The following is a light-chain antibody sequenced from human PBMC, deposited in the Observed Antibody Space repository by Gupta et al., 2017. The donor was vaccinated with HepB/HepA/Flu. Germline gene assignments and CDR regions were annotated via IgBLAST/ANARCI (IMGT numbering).Light chain of an antibody. V-gene: IGKV1-39*01. CDR2: AAS. CDR1: QSISSY. Sequence: DIQMTQSLSSLSASVGDRVTITCRASQSISSYLNWYQQKPGKAPKLLIYAASSLQSGVPSRFSGSGSGTDFTPTISSLQPEDFATYYCQQSYSTPFTFGPGTKVDIK. J-gene: IGKJ3*01. CDR3: QQSYSTPFT.